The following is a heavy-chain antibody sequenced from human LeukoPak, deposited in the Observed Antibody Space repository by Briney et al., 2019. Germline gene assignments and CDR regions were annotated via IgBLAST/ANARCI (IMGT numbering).Heavy chain of an antibody. CDR2: ISSNGGST. Sequence: GGSLRLSCAASGFTFSSYAMHWVRQAPGKGLEYVSAISSNGGSTYYANSVKGRFTISRDNSKNTPYLQMGSLRAEDMAVYYCARVSLTYYYVDYWGQGTLVTVSS. J-gene: IGHJ4*02. CDR1: GFTFSSYA. CDR3: ARVSLTYYYVDY. D-gene: IGHD3-10*02. V-gene: IGHV3-64*01.